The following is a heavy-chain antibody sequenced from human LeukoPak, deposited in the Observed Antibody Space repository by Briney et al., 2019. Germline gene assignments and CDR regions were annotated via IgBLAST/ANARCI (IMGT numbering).Heavy chain of an antibody. D-gene: IGHD5-18*01. Sequence: SETLSLTCSVSGGSISSPNWWGWVRQPPGKGLEWIGYIYYTGSIYYNPSLKSRVTMSVDTSKNQFSLKLSSVTAVDTAVYYCAKTDSYGYYFDYWGQGALVTVSS. CDR2: IYYTGSI. CDR1: GGSISSPNW. CDR3: AKTDSYGYYFDY. J-gene: IGHJ4*02. V-gene: IGHV4-28*05.